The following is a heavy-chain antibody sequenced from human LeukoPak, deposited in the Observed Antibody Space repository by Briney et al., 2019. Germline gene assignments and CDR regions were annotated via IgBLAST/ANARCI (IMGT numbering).Heavy chain of an antibody. CDR1: GGSISSYY. CDR2: IYYSGST. J-gene: IGHJ3*02. CDR3: ARDHLQRYYGSGRPRAFDI. Sequence: PSETLSLTCAVSGGSISSYYWSWIRQPPGKGLEWIGYIYYSGSTNYNPSLKSRVTISVDTSKNQFSLKLSSVTAADTAVYYCARDHLQRYYGSGRPRAFDIWGQGTMVTVSS. D-gene: IGHD3-10*01. V-gene: IGHV4-59*01.